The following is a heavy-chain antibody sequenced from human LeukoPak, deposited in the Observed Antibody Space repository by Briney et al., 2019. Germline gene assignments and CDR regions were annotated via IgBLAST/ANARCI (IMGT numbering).Heavy chain of an antibody. Sequence: TGGSLRLSCAASGFTVSINYMSWIRQPPGKGLEWIGTINYSGSPYYNPSLQSRVTMSVDTSENQFSLKLSSVTAADTAVYYCARQASVVRRVIIPWFDPWGQGTLVTVSS. CDR3: ARQASVVRRVIIPWFDP. CDR2: INYSGSP. V-gene: IGHV4-59*04. J-gene: IGHJ5*02. D-gene: IGHD3-10*01. CDR1: GFTVSINY.